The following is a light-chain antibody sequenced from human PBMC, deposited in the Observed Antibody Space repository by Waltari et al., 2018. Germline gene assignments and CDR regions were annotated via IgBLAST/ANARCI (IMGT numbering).Light chain of an antibody. CDR1: QSVSNS. J-gene: IGKJ5*01. V-gene: IGKV3D-15*01. CDR2: SAP. Sequence: EIVMTQSHPTLSVSPGARATLPCRASQSVSNSLAWYTHSPGRAPRLLIHSAPTRAPGIPARFSGSGSETEFTLTISNLQSEDFALYYCQQYNNWPPITFGQGTRLEIK. CDR3: QQYNNWPPIT.